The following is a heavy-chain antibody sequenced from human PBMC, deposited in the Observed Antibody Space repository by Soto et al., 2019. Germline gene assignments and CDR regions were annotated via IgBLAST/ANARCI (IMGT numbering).Heavy chain of an antibody. Sequence: QVQLVESGGGVVQPGRSLRLSCAASGFTFSDYAMHWVRQAPGKGLEWVAVISYDGSNKYYADSVKGRFTISRDNSKNTLYLQMNSLRVEDTAVYYCARDNEGHYDTSGYFGDWGQGTLVTVSS. V-gene: IGHV3-30*04. CDR1: GFTFSDYA. D-gene: IGHD3-22*01. CDR3: ARDNEGHYDTSGYFGD. CDR2: ISYDGSNK. J-gene: IGHJ4*02.